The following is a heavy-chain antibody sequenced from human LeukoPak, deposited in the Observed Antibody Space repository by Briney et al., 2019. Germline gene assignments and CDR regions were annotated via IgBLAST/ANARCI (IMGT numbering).Heavy chain of an antibody. D-gene: IGHD1-26*01. Sequence: ASVKVSCKASGYTFTGYYMHWVRQAPGQGLEWMGWINPNSGVTYYAQKFQGSVTMTRDTSISTAYMELSRLRSDDTAVYYCARSTVEWEPWEYFQHWGQGTLVTVSS. CDR3: ARSTVEWEPWEYFQH. J-gene: IGHJ1*01. CDR2: INPNSGVT. V-gene: IGHV1-2*02. CDR1: GYTFTGYY.